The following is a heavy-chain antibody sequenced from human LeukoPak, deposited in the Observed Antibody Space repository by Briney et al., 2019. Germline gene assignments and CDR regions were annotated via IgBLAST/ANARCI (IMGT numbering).Heavy chain of an antibody. CDR3: ARDRFDCSSTSCYFSGGEIDY. V-gene: IGHV3-33*01. Sequence: GGSLRLSCAASGFTFSSYGMHWVRRDPGKGLEWVAVIWYDGSNKYYADSVKGRFTISRDNSKNTLYLQMNSLRAEDTAVYYCARDRFDCSSTSCYFSGGEIDYWGQGTLVTVPS. CDR1: GFTFSSYG. D-gene: IGHD2-2*01. CDR2: IWYDGSNK. J-gene: IGHJ4*02.